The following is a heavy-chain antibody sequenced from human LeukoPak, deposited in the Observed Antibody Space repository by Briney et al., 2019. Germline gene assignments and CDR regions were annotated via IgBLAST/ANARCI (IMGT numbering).Heavy chain of an antibody. D-gene: IGHD6-13*01. CDR1: GGSVIPHH. CDR3: ARDPFRSSFDI. J-gene: IGHJ4*02. CDR2: FHTSGTT. V-gene: IGHV4-4*07. Sequence: SETLSLTCTVSGGSVIPHHWTWIRQPAGKGLEWIGRFHTSGTTNYNPSLQGRVTVSVDASKTQLTLKMTSATATDAGVYFCARDPFRSSFDIWDQGILVTVSS.